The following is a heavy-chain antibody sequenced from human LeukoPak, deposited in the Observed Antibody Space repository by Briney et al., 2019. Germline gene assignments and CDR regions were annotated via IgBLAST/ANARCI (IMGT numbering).Heavy chain of an antibody. Sequence: ASVKVSCKVSGYTLTELSMHWVRQAPGKGLEWMGGFDPEDGETTYAQKFQGRVTMTEDTSTDTAYMELSSLRSEDTAVYYCATLVTIFGVKGDWFDPWGQGTLVTVSS. CDR2: FDPEDGET. D-gene: IGHD3-3*01. J-gene: IGHJ5*02. CDR1: GYTLTELS. V-gene: IGHV1-24*01. CDR3: ATLVTIFGVKGDWFDP.